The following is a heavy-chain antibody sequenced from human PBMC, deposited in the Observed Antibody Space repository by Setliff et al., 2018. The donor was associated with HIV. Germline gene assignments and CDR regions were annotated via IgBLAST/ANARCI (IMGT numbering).Heavy chain of an antibody. CDR3: ARDSLPYYYGSGTDSFDI. V-gene: IGHV1-2*06. Sequence: ASVKVSCKASGYIFTDYYMHWVRQAPGQELGWMGRINPNSGGTNYAQKFQGRVTVTGDTSAITAYMELSDLRSEDTAVYYCARDSLPYYYGSGTDSFDIWGQGTMVTVSS. J-gene: IGHJ3*02. CDR2: INPNSGGT. CDR1: GYIFTDYY. D-gene: IGHD3-10*01.